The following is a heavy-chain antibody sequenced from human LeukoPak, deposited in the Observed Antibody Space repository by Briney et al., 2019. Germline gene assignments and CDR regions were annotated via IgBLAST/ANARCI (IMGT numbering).Heavy chain of an antibody. D-gene: IGHD3-10*01. CDR1: GFTFSRYW. CDR3: VRXXNDWFGXDX. Sequence: GGSLRLSCAASGFTFSRYWMHWFRQAPGKGLVWVSRINSDGSYTDYADSVQGRFTISRDDAKNTLYLQMNSLRAEESAVYYCVRXXNDWFGXDXWGQGTXXXVSS. V-gene: IGHV3-74*01. CDR2: INSDGSYT. J-gene: IGHJ4*02.